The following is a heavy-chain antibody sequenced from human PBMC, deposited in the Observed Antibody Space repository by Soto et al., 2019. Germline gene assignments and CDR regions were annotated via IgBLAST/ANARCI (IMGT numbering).Heavy chain of an antibody. CDR3: VSRPINGFPYGPFEF. D-gene: IGHD1-20*01. CDR1: RGTIRSGSYY. Sequence: SETLSLTCSVVRGTIRSGSYYWPWVRQSRERGLERLGSSSYIGTTYYNPSLKSRVAVSVDLSKNDFSLRLESVTATDTAIYFCVSRPINGFPYGPFEFWGRGLPVT. V-gene: IGHV4-39*02. J-gene: IGHJ4*02. CDR2: SSYIGTT.